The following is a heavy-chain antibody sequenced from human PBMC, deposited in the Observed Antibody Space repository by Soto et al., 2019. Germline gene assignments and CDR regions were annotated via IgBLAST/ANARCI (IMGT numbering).Heavy chain of an antibody. V-gene: IGHV1-69*13. Sequence: GASVKVSCTASGYTFTSYGINWVRQAPGQGLEWMGGIIPIFGTANYAQKFQGRVTITADESTSTAYMELSSLRSEDTAVYYCAREVGDILTGSSDYWGQGTLVTVSS. D-gene: IGHD3-9*01. CDR3: AREVGDILTGSSDY. CDR2: IIPIFGTA. CDR1: GYTFTSYG. J-gene: IGHJ4*02.